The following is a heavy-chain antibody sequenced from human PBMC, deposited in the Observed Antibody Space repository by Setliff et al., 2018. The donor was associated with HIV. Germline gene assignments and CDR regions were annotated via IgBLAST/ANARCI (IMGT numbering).Heavy chain of an antibody. V-gene: IGHV4-4*07. CDR1: GGSISGFC. D-gene: IGHD4-17*01. CDR3: VRDDYGYNGKGFDY. CDR2: IYDSGST. Sequence: PSETLSLTCTVSGGSISGFCWNWIRQSAGKGLQWIGRIYDSGSTKYNPSLKSRVTRSLDTSKNQFSLRLSSVTAADTAMYYCVRDDYGYNGKGFDYWGPGTLVTVSS. J-gene: IGHJ4*02.